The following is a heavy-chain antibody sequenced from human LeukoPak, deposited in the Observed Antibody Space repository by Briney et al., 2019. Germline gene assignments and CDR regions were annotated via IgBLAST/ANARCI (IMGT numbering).Heavy chain of an antibody. CDR2: MNPNSGNT. D-gene: IGHD7-27*01. Sequence: ASVIVSCKASEYTFTTYDINWVRQASGQGLEWMGWMNPNSGNTGYAQKFQGRVTMTRHTSISTAYMELSSLRSEDTAVYYCARGPRNWGFDYWGPGTLVTVSS. CDR1: EYTFTTYD. J-gene: IGHJ4*02. V-gene: IGHV1-8*01. CDR3: ARGPRNWGFDY.